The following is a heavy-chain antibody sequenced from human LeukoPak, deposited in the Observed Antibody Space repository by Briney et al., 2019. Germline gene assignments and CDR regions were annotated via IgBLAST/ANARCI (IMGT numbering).Heavy chain of an antibody. V-gene: IGHV1-8*01. Sequence: GASVKVSCKASGYTFTSYDINWVRQATGQGLEWMGWMNPNSGNTGYAQKFQGRVTMTRNTSISTAYMELSSLRSEDTAVYYCARGLDPYDSSGYFLGDDYWGQGTLVTVSS. CDR2: MNPNSGNT. CDR1: GYTFTSYD. J-gene: IGHJ4*02. D-gene: IGHD3-22*01. CDR3: ARGLDPYDSSGYFLGDDY.